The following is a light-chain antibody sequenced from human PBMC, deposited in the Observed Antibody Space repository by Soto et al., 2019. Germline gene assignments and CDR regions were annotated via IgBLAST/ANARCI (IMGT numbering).Light chain of an antibody. CDR2: AAS. J-gene: IGKJ1*01. V-gene: IGKV1-39*01. Sequence: DIQMTQSPSSLSASVGDRVTITCRASESIRNNLNWYQQKPGKAPKLLIYAASTLQSGVPSRFSGGGSGTEFTLTIGSLQPEDFTTYYCQQTHSTPRGAFSQGTKVEFK. CDR1: ESIRNN. CDR3: QQTHSTPRGA.